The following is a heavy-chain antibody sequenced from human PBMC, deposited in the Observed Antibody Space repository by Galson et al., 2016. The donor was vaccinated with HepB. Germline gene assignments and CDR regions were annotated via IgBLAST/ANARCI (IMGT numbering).Heavy chain of an antibody. V-gene: IGHV3-23*01. D-gene: IGHD3-16*01. CDR2: ISGSGAST. CDR3: ATSPKLGVPMSDLDS. J-gene: IGHJ4*02. CDR1: GVTFSPYGMT. Sequence: SLRLSCAVSGVTFSPYGMTMSWVRRAPGKGLDWVSTISGSGASTFSADPVRGRCTISRDNSRNTVYLQMGSLTVEDTAIYYCATSPKLGVPMSDLDSWGQGILVTVSS.